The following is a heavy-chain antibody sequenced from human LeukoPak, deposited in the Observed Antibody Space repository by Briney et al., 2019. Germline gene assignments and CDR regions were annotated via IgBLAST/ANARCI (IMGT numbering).Heavy chain of an antibody. CDR3: ARVKGYCGGDCYLGY. Sequence: ASVKVSFKASGYTFTSYYMHWVRQAPGQGLEWMGIINPSGGSTSYAQKFQGRVTMTRDMSTSTVYMELSSLRSEDTAVYYCARVKGYCGGDCYLGYWGQGTLVTVSS. CDR2: INPSGGST. V-gene: IGHV1-46*01. D-gene: IGHD2-21*02. J-gene: IGHJ4*02. CDR1: GYTFTSYY.